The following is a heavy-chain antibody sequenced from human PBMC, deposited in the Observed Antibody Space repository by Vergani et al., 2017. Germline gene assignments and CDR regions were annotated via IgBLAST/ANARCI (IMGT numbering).Heavy chain of an antibody. V-gene: IGHV1-3*01. J-gene: IGHJ4*02. Sequence: QVQLVQSGAEVKKPGASVKVSCKASGYTFTSYAMHWVRQAPGQRLEWMGWINAGNGNTKYSQKFQGRVTITRDTSASTAYMELSSLRSDDTAVYYCARDRRYYYDSSGQMVLGYWGQGTLVNVSS. CDR2: INAGNGNT. CDR3: ARDRRYYYDSSGQMVLGY. D-gene: IGHD3-22*01. CDR1: GYTFTSYA.